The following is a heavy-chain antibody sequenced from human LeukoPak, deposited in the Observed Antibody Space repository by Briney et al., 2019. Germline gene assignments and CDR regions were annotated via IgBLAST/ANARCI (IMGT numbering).Heavy chain of an antibody. CDR3: ARVAVVPHNWFDP. CDR1: GYTFTGYY. CDR2: INPNSGGT. V-gene: IGHV1-2*02. J-gene: IGHJ5*02. D-gene: IGHD6-6*01. Sequence: GASVKVSCKASGYTFTGYYMHWVRQAPGQGLEWMGWINPNSGGTNYAQKFQGRVTMTRDTSISTAYMELSRLRSDDTAVYYCARVAVVPHNWFDPWGQGTLVTVSS.